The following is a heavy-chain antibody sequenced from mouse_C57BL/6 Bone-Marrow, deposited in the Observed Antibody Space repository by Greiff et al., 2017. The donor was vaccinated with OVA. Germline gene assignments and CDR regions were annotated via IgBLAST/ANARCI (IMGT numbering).Heavy chain of an antibody. D-gene: IGHD2-3*01. J-gene: IGHJ1*03. CDR3: ARDHDYWYFDV. CDR1: GFTFSSYA. Sequence: EVKVVESGGGLVKPGGSLKLSCAASGFTFSSYAMSWVRQTPEKRLEWVATISDGGSYTYYPDNVKGRFTISRDNAKNNLYLQMSHLKSEDTAMYYCARDHDYWYFDVWGTGTTVTVSS. CDR2: ISDGGSYT. V-gene: IGHV5-4*01.